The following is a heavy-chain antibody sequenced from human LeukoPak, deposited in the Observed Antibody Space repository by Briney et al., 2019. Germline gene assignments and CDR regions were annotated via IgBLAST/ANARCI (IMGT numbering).Heavy chain of an antibody. D-gene: IGHD2-2*01. V-gene: IGHV1-2*02. CDR2: NNPNSGDT. Sequence: ASVKVSCKASGYTFTDYYMHWVRQAPGQGLEWMGWNNPNSGDTSYAQNFQGRVTMTRDTSITTAYMELSWLRSDDTAVYYCARDRRGFGYCSSTSCYGFDYWGQGTLVTVSS. CDR1: GYTFTDYY. CDR3: ARDRRGFGYCSSTSCYGFDY. J-gene: IGHJ4*02.